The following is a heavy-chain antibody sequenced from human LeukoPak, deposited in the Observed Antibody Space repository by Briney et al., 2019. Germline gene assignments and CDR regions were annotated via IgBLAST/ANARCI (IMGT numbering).Heavy chain of an antibody. J-gene: IGHJ6*02. CDR2: TYYSGTT. CDR3: AREDPRTKVPEGMDV. D-gene: IGHD4/OR15-4a*01. V-gene: IGHV4-59*01. Sequence: PSETLSLTCTVSGGSISHYYWSWIRQPPGKGLEWIGYTYYSGTTNYNPSLKSRVTISVDTSKNQSSLKLNSVTAADTAVYYCAREDPRTKVPEGMDVWGQGTTVTVSS. CDR1: GGSISHYY.